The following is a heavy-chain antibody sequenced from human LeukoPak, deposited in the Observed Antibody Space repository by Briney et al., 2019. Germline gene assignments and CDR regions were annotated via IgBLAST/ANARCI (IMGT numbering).Heavy chain of an antibody. CDR1: VGSFSSYY. Sequence: SETLFLTCTVSVGSFSSYYWSWVRQPAGKGLEWVGRIYTSGSPNYNAPLKSRLTMSVDTSKSQYSLKLSSVTAADTAVYYCARDLTRGFDGSGPASYSGMDVWGQGTTVTVSS. D-gene: IGHD3-10*01. J-gene: IGHJ6*02. V-gene: IGHV4-4*07. CDR2: IYTSGSP. CDR3: ARDLTRGFDGSGPASYSGMDV.